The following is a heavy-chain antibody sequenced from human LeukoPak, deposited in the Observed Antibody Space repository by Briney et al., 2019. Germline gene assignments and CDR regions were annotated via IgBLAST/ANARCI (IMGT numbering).Heavy chain of an antibody. D-gene: IGHD3-22*01. CDR2: ISAYNGNT. Sequence: GASVKVSCKASGYTFTSYGISWVRQAPGQGLEWMGWISAYNGNTNYTQKLQGRVTMTTDTSTSTAYMELRSLRSDDTAVYYCARAEVDDSSGYYLFYFDYWGQGTLVTVSS. CDR1: GYTFTSYG. CDR3: ARAEVDDSSGYYLFYFDY. V-gene: IGHV1-18*01. J-gene: IGHJ4*02.